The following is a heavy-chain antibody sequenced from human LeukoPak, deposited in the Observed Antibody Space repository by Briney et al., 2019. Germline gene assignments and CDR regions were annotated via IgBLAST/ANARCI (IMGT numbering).Heavy chain of an antibody. J-gene: IGHJ4*02. D-gene: IGHD6-13*01. V-gene: IGHV4-59*01. CDR3: ARTWYSSSWYFDY. Sequence: SETLSLTCTVSGGSISSYYWSWIRQPPGKGLEWIGYIYYSGSTNYNPSLKSRVTISVDTSKYQFSLKLSSVTAADTAVYYCARTWYSSSWYFDYWGQGTLVTVSS. CDR1: GGSISSYY. CDR2: IYYSGST.